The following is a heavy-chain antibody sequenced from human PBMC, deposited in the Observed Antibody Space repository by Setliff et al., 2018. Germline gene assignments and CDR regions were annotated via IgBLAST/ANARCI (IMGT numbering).Heavy chain of an antibody. CDR3: ARDRYYNSWSGTSITAPHDAFDI. V-gene: IGHV1-46*03. Sequence: ASVKVSCKASGYRFSNYGINWVRQAPGQGLEWMGIINPSGGLTRYAQKFQGRVTMTRDTSTSTVYMEVSSLRSEDTAVYYCARDRYYNSWSGTSITAPHDAFDIWGQGTMVTVSS. CDR1: GYRFSNYG. D-gene: IGHD3-3*01. J-gene: IGHJ3*02. CDR2: INPSGGLT.